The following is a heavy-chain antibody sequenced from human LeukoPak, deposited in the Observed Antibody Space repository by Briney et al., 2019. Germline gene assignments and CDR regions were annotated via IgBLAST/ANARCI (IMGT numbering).Heavy chain of an antibody. CDR1: GYTFTSYG. D-gene: IGHD3-3*01. Sequence: ASVKVSCKASGYTFTSYGISWMRQAPGQGLEWMGWISAYNGNTNYAQKLQGRVTMTTDTSTSTAYMELRSLRSDDTAVYYCARAQYYDFWSGPHPFDYGGQGTLVTVSS. CDR2: ISAYNGNT. V-gene: IGHV1-18*01. J-gene: IGHJ4*02. CDR3: ARAQYYDFWSGPHPFDY.